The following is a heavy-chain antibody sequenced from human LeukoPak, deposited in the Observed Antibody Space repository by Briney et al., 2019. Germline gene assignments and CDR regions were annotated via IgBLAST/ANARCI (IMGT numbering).Heavy chain of an antibody. Sequence: PGGSLRLSCAASGFTFSSYWMSWVRQAPGKGLEWVANIKQDGSEKYYVDSVKGRFTISRDNAKNSLYLQMNSLRAEDTAVYYCARDREGEGYYVPYDYWSQGTLVTVSS. CDR2: IKQDGSEK. D-gene: IGHD3-10*02. CDR3: ARDREGEGYYVPYDY. V-gene: IGHV3-7*03. J-gene: IGHJ4*02. CDR1: GFTFSSYW.